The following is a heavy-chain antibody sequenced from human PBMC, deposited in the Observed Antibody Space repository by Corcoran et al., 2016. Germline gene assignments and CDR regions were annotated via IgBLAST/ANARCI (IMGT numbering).Heavy chain of an antibody. CDR1: GYTFTSYG. CDR3: ARDGGYNFWSGYYTGYWFDP. J-gene: IGHJ5*02. V-gene: IGHV1-18*01. D-gene: IGHD3-3*01. CDR2: ISAYNGNT. Sequence: QVQLVQSGAEVKKPGASVKVSCKASGYTFTSYGINWVRQAPGQGLEWVGWISAYNGNTNYAQKLQGRVAMTTDTSTSTAYMELRSLRSDDTAVYYCARDGGYNFWSGYYTGYWFDPWGQGTLVTVSS.